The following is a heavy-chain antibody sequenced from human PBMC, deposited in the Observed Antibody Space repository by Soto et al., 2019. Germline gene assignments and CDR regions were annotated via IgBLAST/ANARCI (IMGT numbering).Heavy chain of an antibody. J-gene: IGHJ4*02. Sequence: PGGSLRLSCAASGFTFSTFEMNWVRQAPGKGLEWVSKIGSSGSTIWYADSVKGRFTISRDNAKNSLYLQMNSLRGDDTAVYYCATATSTSSYHFDSWGQGTLVTVSS. CDR3: ATATSTSSYHFDS. CDR2: IGSSGSTI. V-gene: IGHV3-48*03. D-gene: IGHD2-2*01. CDR1: GFTFSTFE.